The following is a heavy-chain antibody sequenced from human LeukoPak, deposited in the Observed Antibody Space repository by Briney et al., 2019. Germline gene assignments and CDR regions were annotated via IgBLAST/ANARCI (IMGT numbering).Heavy chain of an antibody. Sequence: SETLSLTCTVSGGSIYNYYWSWIRLAPGKGLEWIGFIYYTGSTNHSPSLKTRVTISLDTSQNQFSLKMTSVTAADTAVYYCARGGNSFGSGYFSDYWGQGTLVTVSS. D-gene: IGHD5-18*01. CDR2: IYYTGST. CDR1: GGSIYNYY. V-gene: IGHV4-59*01. J-gene: IGHJ4*02. CDR3: ARGGNSFGSGYFSDY.